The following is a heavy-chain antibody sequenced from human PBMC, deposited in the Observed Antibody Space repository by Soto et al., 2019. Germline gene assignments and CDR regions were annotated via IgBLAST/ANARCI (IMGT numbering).Heavy chain of an antibody. J-gene: IGHJ5*02. Sequence: GASVKVSCKASGGTFSSYAISWVRQAPGQGLEWMGGIIPIFGTANYAQKFQGRVTITADESTSTAYMELSSLRSEDTAVYYCAREFLYCSSTSCYGYRNWFDPWGQGTLVTVSS. CDR3: AREFLYCSSTSCYGYRNWFDP. D-gene: IGHD2-2*01. V-gene: IGHV1-69*13. CDR2: IIPIFGTA. CDR1: GGTFSSYA.